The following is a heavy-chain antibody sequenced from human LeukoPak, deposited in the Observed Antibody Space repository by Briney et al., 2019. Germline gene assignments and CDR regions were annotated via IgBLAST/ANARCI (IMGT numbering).Heavy chain of an antibody. CDR1: GGSISSYY. V-gene: IGHV4-59*08. CDR3: ARTQGYYYDSSGRRPNWFDP. J-gene: IGHJ5*02. CDR2: IYYSGST. D-gene: IGHD3-22*01. Sequence: PSETLSLTCTVSGGSISSYYWSWIRQPPGKGLEWIGYIYYSGSTNYNPSLKSRVTTSVDTSKNQFSLKLSSVTAADTAVYYCARTQGYYYDSSGRRPNWFDPWGQGTLVTVSS.